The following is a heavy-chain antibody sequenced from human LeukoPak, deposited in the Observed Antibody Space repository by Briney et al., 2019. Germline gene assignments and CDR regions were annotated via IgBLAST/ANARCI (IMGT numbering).Heavy chain of an antibody. CDR2: IWYDGSNK. D-gene: IGHD3-22*01. Sequence: PGRSLRLSCAASGFTFSSYGMHWVRQAPGKGLEWVAVIWYDGSNKYYADSVKGRFTISRDNSKNPLYLQMNSLRAEDTAVYYCARDRSYYDSSGYYYYYGMDVWGQGTTVTVSS. CDR3: ARDRSYYDSSGYYYYYGMDV. CDR1: GFTFSSYG. V-gene: IGHV3-33*01. J-gene: IGHJ6*02.